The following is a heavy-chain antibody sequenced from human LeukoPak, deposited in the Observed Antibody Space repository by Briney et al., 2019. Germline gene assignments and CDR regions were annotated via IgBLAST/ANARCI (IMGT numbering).Heavy chain of an antibody. Sequence: ASVKVSCKASGYTFTGYNMHWVRQAPGQGPGWMGWINPNSGGTNYAQKFQGRVIMTRDTSISTAYMELSRLRSDDTAMYYCASSDRDYFDYWGQGTLVTVSS. CDR1: GYTFTGYN. CDR3: ASSDRDYFDY. V-gene: IGHV1-2*02. J-gene: IGHJ4*02. CDR2: INPNSGGT.